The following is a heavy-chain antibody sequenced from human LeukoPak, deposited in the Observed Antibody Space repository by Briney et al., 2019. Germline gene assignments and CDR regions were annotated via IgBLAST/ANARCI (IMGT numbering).Heavy chain of an antibody. CDR2: IKHDDSEK. CDR3: AKEIGGYSSSRAG. Sequence: PRGSLRLSCVASGFTFSNYWMSWVRQAPGKGLEWVSNIKHDDSEKYYVDSVKGRFTISRDNAKNSVYLQMNSLRAEDTAVYYCAKEIGGYSSSRAGWGQGTMVTVSS. CDR1: GFTFSNYW. J-gene: IGHJ3*01. D-gene: IGHD6-6*01. V-gene: IGHV3-7*01.